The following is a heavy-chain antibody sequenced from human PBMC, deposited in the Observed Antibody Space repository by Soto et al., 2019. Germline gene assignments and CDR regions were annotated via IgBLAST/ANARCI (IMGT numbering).Heavy chain of an antibody. D-gene: IGHD2-15*01. CDR3: ARVPAPQAVAATGGYYGMDV. J-gene: IGHJ6*02. Sequence: QVQLVESGGGVVQPGRSLRLSCAASGFTFSSYAMHWVRQAPGKGLEWVAVISYDGSNKYYADSVKGRFTISRDNSKNTLYLHMNSLRAEDTAVYYCARVPAPQAVAATGGYYGMDVWGQGTTVTVSS. CDR1: GFTFSSYA. CDR2: ISYDGSNK. V-gene: IGHV3-30-3*01.